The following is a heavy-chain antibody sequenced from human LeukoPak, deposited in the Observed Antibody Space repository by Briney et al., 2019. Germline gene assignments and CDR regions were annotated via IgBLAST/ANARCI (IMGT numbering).Heavy chain of an antibody. Sequence: GGSRRLSCAVSGFTLSSYAMSWVRQAPGKGLEWVSLISGNTGSTYYADSVKGRFTISRDNSKNTLYLQMNSLRAEDTAVYYCARDPLHYDILTGYYYYYGMDVWGQGTTVTVSS. CDR2: ISGNTGST. CDR3: ARDPLHYDILTGYYYYYGMDV. CDR1: GFTLSSYA. V-gene: IGHV3-23*01. D-gene: IGHD3-9*01. J-gene: IGHJ6*02.